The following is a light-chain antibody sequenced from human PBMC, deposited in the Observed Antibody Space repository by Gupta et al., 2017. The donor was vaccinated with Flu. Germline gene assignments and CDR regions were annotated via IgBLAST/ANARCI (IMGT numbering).Light chain of an antibody. Sequence: DIQMTQSPSSLSASVGDRVTITCQASQDIYNFLNWYQQKPGQAPNLVIFDASNLRSGVPSRFSGSGSGTDFTFTIASLQPEDIATYYCQQEYSLPMTFGPGTKVDVK. J-gene: IGKJ3*01. CDR1: QDIYNF. CDR2: DAS. CDR3: QQEYSLPMT. V-gene: IGKV1-33*01.